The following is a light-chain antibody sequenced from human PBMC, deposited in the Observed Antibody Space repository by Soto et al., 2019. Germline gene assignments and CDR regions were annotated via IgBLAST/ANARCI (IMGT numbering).Light chain of an antibody. CDR1: YGLVSTSYY. CDR3: VLYMGSGISV. J-gene: IGLJ2*01. Sequence: QTVVTQEPSFSVSPGGTVTLTCGLSYGLVSTSYYPSWYQQTPGQAPRTLIYSTNTRSSGVPDRFSGSILGNKAALTITGAQAEDESDYCCVLYMGSGISVFGGGTKLTVL. CDR2: STN. V-gene: IGLV8-61*01.